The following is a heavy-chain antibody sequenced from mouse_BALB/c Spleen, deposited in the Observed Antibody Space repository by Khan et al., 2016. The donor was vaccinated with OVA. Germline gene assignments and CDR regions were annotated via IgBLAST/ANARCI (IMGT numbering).Heavy chain of an antibody. D-gene: IGHD1-1*01. Sequence: QVQLKQSGAELVRPGASVKLSCKTSGYIFTSYWIHWVKQRSGQGLEWIARIYPGTDNTYFNEKLKDKATLTADKSSSTAYMHLSSLKSEDSAVYFCVRVEALSYLHYWGQGTTLTVSS. CDR2: IYPGTDNT. V-gene: IGHV1-76*01. CDR1: GYIFTSYW. CDR3: VRVEALSYLHY. J-gene: IGHJ2*01.